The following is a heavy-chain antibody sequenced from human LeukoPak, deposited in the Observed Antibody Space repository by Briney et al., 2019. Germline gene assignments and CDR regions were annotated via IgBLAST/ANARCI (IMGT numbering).Heavy chain of an antibody. Sequence: GGSLRLSCAASGFTFSSYSMSWVRQAPGKGLDWVSSISSGSSFISSADSVKGRFTISRDNAKNSLYLQMNSLRAEDTAVYYCAREAYSSGWYEYWGQGTLLTVSS. D-gene: IGHD6-19*01. J-gene: IGHJ4*02. V-gene: IGHV3-21*01. CDR3: AREAYSSGWYEY. CDR2: ISSGSSFI. CDR1: GFTFSSYS.